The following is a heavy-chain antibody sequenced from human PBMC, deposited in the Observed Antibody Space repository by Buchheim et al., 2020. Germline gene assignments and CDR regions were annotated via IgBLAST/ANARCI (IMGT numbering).Heavy chain of an antibody. D-gene: IGHD3-3*01. CDR3: ARAYYDFWSGYYTQGYYYYYGMDV. Sequence: QVQLVESGGGVVQPGRSLRLSCAASGFTFSSYGMHWVRQAPGKGLEWVAVIWYDGSNKYYADSVKGRFTISRDNSKNTLYLQMNSLRAEDTAVYYCARAYYDFWSGYYTQGYYYYYGMDVWGQGTT. CDR1: GFTFSSYG. V-gene: IGHV3-33*01. J-gene: IGHJ6*02. CDR2: IWYDGSNK.